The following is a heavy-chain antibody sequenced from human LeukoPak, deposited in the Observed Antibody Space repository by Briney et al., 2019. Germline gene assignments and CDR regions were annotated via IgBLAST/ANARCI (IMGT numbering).Heavy chain of an antibody. Sequence: PSETLSLTCTVSGGSISSYYWSWIRQPPWKGLEWIGYIYYSGSTNYNPSLKSRVTISVDSSKTQFSLQLSSVTAADTAVYYCARQNANYDILTGYYYYGMDVCGQGTTVTVSS. CDR3: ARQNANYDILTGYYYYGMDV. D-gene: IGHD3-9*01. CDR1: GGSISSYY. CDR2: IYYSGST. V-gene: IGHV4-59*08. J-gene: IGHJ6*02.